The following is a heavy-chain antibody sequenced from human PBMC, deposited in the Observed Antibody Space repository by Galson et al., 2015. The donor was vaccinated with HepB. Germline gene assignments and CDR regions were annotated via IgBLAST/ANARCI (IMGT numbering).Heavy chain of an antibody. V-gene: IGHV3-74*03. J-gene: IGHJ6*02. CDR2: IDREGTTT. D-gene: IGHD2/OR15-2a*01. Sequence: SLRLSCAASGFTFNKSWMHWVRQVSGKGLLWVSHIDREGTTTTYADSVKGRFTISRDNAKNTLYLQMNSLRAEDTAVYYCARDVSFAMGVWAKGPRSPSP. CDR1: GFTFNKSW. CDR3: ARDVSFAMGV.